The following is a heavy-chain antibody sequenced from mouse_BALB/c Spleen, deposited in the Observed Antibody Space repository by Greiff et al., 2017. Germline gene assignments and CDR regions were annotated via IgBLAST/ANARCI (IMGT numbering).Heavy chain of an antibody. CDR2: IRNKANGYTT. Sequence: EVMLVESGGGLVQPGGSLRLSCATSGFTFTDYYMSWVRQPPGKALEWLGFIRNKANGYTTEYSASVKGRFTISRDNSQSILYLQMNTLRAEDSATYYWARDGRYDGYYAMDYWGQGTSVTVSS. D-gene: IGHD2-14*01. CDR3: ARDGRYDGYYAMDY. J-gene: IGHJ4*01. V-gene: IGHV7-3*02. CDR1: GFTFTDYY.